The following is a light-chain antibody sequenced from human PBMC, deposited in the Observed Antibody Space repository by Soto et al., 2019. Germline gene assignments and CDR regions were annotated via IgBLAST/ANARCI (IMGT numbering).Light chain of an antibody. CDR2: GTS. V-gene: IGKV3-20*01. J-gene: IGKJ3*01. Sequence: EIVLTQSAGTLSLSQGDRATLYCRASKSVSSNSFAWSQQKPGQTPRILISGTSISASGVPERASAGGSGTDFALAITRVEAEDFAVYYCQQYGSSLFTFGPGTKVDIK. CDR1: KSVSSNS. CDR3: QQYGSSLFT.